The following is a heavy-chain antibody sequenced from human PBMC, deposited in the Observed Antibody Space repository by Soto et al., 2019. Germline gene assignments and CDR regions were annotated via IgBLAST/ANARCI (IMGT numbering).Heavy chain of an antibody. CDR2: IIPIFGTA. D-gene: IGHD2-15*01. CDR1: GGSFNRHT. J-gene: IGHJ4*02. CDR3: ARVPYCSGGSCYELDY. V-gene: IGHV1-69*01. Sequence: QVQLVQSGAEVRKPGSSVRVSCKASGGSFNRHTISWVRQAPGQGLEWMGGIIPIFGTANHAQKFQGRVTIIADESTSTVYMELSSLRSEDTAVYYCARVPYCSGGSCYELDYWGQGTLVTVSS.